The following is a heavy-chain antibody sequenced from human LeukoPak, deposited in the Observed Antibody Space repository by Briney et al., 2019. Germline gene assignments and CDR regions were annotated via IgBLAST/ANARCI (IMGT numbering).Heavy chain of an antibody. CDR1: GGSISSGSYY. CDR3: ARGRRYYYGSGIPSWFDP. V-gene: IGHV4-61*02. Sequence: SQTLSLTCTVSGGSISSGSYYWSWIRQPAGKGLEWIGRIYTSGSTNYNPSLKSRVTISVDTSKNQFSLKLSSVTAADTAVYYCARGRRYYYGSGIPSWFDPWGQGTLVTVSS. CDR2: IYTSGST. J-gene: IGHJ5*02. D-gene: IGHD3-10*01.